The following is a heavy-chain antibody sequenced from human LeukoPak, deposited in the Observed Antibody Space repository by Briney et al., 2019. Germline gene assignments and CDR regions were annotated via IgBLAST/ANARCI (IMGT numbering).Heavy chain of an antibody. CDR3: AREGYYCSGSPPSLYFDY. D-gene: IGHD3-10*01. V-gene: IGHV3-30-3*01. CDR1: GFTFRNYV. Sequence: GGSLRLSCAASGFTFRNYVIHWVRQAPGKGLEWVAVTSSDLNVKLYADSVKGRFTISRDNSRSTLYLQMNSLRPEDTAIYYCAREGYYCSGSPPSLYFDYWGQGTLVTVSS. J-gene: IGHJ4*02. CDR2: TSSDLNVK.